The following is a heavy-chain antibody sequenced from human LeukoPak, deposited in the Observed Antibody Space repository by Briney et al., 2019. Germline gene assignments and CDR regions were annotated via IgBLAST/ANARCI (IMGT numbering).Heavy chain of an antibody. Sequence: PSETLSLTCTVSGGSISSSSYHWGWIRQPPGKGLEWIGSIYYSGSTYYNPSLKSRVTISVDTSKNQFSLKLSSVTAADMAVYYCARGPRQLWFGNWFDPWGQGTLVTVSS. V-gene: IGHV4-39*01. CDR1: GGSISSSSYH. CDR3: ARGPRQLWFGNWFDP. CDR2: IYYSGST. D-gene: IGHD3-10*01. J-gene: IGHJ5*02.